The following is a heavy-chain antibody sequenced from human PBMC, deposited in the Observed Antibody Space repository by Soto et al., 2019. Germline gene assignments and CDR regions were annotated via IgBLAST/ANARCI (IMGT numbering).Heavy chain of an antibody. J-gene: IGHJ6*03. CDR2: INHSGST. V-gene: IGHV4-34*01. Sequence: PSETLSLTCAVYGGSFSGYYWSWIRQPPGKGLEWIGEINHSGSTNYNPSLKSRVTISVDTSKNQFSLKLSSVTAADTAVYYCARGFLDREYSSSWYGGYYYYMDVWGKGTTVTVSS. D-gene: IGHD6-13*01. CDR3: ARGFLDREYSSSWYGGYYYYMDV. CDR1: GGSFSGYY.